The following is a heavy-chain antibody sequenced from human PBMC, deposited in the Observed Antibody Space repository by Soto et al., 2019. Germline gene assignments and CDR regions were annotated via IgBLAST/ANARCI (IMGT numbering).Heavy chain of an antibody. Sequence: EVQLVESGGGLVQPGGSLRLSCAASGFSFADHFMDWVRQAPGKGLEWVGRTRKKFNGYSTEYAASVTGRFTSSRDDSHTSLYLQTDSLNTEDSAVYHSAREAMDDGHYQFTYFDVWGHGTLVTVSS. J-gene: IGHJ2*01. V-gene: IGHV3-72*01. D-gene: IGHD2-2*03. CDR2: TRKKFNGYST. CDR1: GFSFADHF. CDR3: AREAMDDGHYQFTYFDV.